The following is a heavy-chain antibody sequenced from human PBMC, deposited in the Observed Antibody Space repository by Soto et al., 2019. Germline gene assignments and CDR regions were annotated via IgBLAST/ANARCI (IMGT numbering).Heavy chain of an antibody. D-gene: IGHD2-21*02. CDR2: IYYSGSS. Sequence: QVQLQESGPGLVTPSETLSLTCTVSGGSVSSGNYYWSWIRQPPGKGLEWIGKIYYSGSSNYNPSLKSRVTMSVDTSKNQFSLKLSSVTAADTAVYYCARAPVVVTAHWLDPWGQGILVTVSS. V-gene: IGHV4-61*01. J-gene: IGHJ5*02. CDR3: ARAPVVVTAHWLDP. CDR1: GGSVSSGNYY.